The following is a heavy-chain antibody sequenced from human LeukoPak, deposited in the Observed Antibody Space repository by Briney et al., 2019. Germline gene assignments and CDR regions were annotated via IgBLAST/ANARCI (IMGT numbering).Heavy chain of an antibody. V-gene: IGHV3-20*04. J-gene: IGHJ5*02. Sequence: GGSLRLSCAASGFTFDDYGMSWVRQAPGKGLEWVSGINWNGGSTGYADSVKGRFTISRDDAKNSLYLQMNSLRAEDTALYYCASLDYYGSGSSQPWGQGTLVTVSS. CDR1: GFTFDDYG. CDR2: INWNGGST. D-gene: IGHD3-10*01. CDR3: ASLDYYGSGSSQP.